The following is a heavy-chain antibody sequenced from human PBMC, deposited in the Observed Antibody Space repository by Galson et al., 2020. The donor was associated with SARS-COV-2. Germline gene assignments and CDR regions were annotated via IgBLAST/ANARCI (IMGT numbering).Heavy chain of an antibody. J-gene: IGHJ4*02. Sequence: TGGSLRLSCAASGFTFRSYALHWVRQAPGKGLEWVTVISNDGSNKYYADSVKGRFTISRDNSESTLYLQMNSLRPEDTAVYYCAREPGGSGALYFDYWGQGTLVTVSS. D-gene: IGHD3-10*01. CDR2: ISNDGSNK. CDR3: AREPGGSGALYFDY. V-gene: IGHV3-30-3*01. CDR1: GFTFRSYA.